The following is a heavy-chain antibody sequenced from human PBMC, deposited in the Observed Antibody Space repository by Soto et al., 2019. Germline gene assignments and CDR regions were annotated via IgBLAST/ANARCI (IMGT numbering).Heavy chain of an antibody. V-gene: IGHV4-59*08. CDR3: ARQGFGHLHGLLDV. D-gene: IGHD3-10*01. Sequence: QVQLQESGPGLVKPSEILSLACSVSDGSITSHYCSWFRQPPGKGLEWIGYINHSGLTSYNPSLKSRVTMSVDTSKNQFSLKVNSVTAADTAPYYCARQGFGHLHGLLDVWGPGTTVTVSS. J-gene: IGHJ6*02. CDR2: INHSGLT. CDR1: DGSITSHY.